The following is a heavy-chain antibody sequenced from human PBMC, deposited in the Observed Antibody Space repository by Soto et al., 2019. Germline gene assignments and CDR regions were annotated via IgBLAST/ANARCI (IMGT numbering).Heavy chain of an antibody. CDR2: ISGSGGST. D-gene: IGHD3-16*01. CDR3: AKGRGSYYAYDMDV. V-gene: IGHV3-23*01. CDR1: GLRFSSYV. J-gene: IGHJ6*02. Sequence: EVQLLESGGGLVQPGGSLRLSCAASGLRFSSYVMSWVRQAPGKGLEWVSGISGSGGSTYFADSVKGRFAISRDNSKNTLYLQMNSLRAEDTAVYYCAKGRGSYYAYDMDVWGQGTAVTVSS.